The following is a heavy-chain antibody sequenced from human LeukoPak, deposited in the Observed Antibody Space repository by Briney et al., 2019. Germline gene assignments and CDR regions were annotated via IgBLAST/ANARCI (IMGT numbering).Heavy chain of an antibody. CDR3: ARVVDIVVVVAASQKGHNWFDP. V-gene: IGHV1-69*04. CDR2: IIPIFGIA. Sequence: ASVKVSCKASGGTFSSYAISWVRQAPGQGLEWMGRIIPIFGIANYAQKFQGRVTITADKSTSTAYMELSSLRSEDTAVYYCARVVDIVVVVAASQKGHNWFDPWGQGTLVTVSS. J-gene: IGHJ5*02. D-gene: IGHD2-15*01. CDR1: GGTFSSYA.